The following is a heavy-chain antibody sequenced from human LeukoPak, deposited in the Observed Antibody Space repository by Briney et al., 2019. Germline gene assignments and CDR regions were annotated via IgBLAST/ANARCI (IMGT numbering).Heavy chain of an antibody. J-gene: IGHJ4*02. CDR3: ARNQPHYYGSGSLLY. V-gene: IGHV3-7*01. Sequence: GGSLRLSCAASGFTFSSYWMGWVRQAPGKGLEWVANIKQDGSEKYYVDSVKGRFTISRDNAKNSLYLQMNSLRAEDTAVYYCARNQPHYYGSGSLLYWGQGTLVTVSS. CDR2: IKQDGSEK. D-gene: IGHD3-10*01. CDR1: GFTFSSYW.